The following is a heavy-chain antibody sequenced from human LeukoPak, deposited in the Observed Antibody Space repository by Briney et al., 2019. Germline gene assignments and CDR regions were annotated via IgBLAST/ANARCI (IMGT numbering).Heavy chain of an antibody. CDR3: ARPYGIDWSIDYFDY. CDR2: IKQDENEN. D-gene: IGHD3-9*01. V-gene: IGHV3-7*01. J-gene: IGHJ4*02. Sequence: PGGSMRLSCAASGFTFSSYWMSWVRQAPGKGLEWVANIKQDENENNYVASVKGRFTISRDNAKNSLYLQMNSLRAEDTAVYYCARPYGIDWSIDYFDYWGQGTLVTVSS. CDR1: GFTFSSYW.